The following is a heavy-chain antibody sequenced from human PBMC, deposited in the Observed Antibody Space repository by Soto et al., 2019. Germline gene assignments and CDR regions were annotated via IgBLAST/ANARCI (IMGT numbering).Heavy chain of an antibody. J-gene: IGHJ2*01. CDR1: GYTFTGYY. V-gene: IGHV1-2*02. CDR2: INPNSGGT. D-gene: IGHD2-21*02. Sequence: ASVKVSCRASGYTFTGYYMHWVRQAPGQGLEWMGWINPNSGGTNYAQKFQGRVTMTRDTSISTAYMELSRLRSDDTAVYYCARVVVTAILWYFDRLGRGTLVTVCS. CDR3: ARVVVTAILWYFDR.